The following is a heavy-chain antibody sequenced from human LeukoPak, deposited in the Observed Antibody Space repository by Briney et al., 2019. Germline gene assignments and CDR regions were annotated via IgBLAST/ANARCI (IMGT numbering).Heavy chain of an antibody. CDR2: VYYSGST. D-gene: IGHD4-23*01. Sequence: SETLSLTCTVSGGSISSYYWSWIRQPPGKGLEWIGYVYYSGSTNYNPSLKSRVTISVDTSKNQFSLKLNSVTAADTAVYYCASYGDKQAFDIWGRGKRVTVSS. J-gene: IGHJ3*02. CDR1: GGSISSYY. CDR3: ASYGDKQAFDI. V-gene: IGHV4-59*01.